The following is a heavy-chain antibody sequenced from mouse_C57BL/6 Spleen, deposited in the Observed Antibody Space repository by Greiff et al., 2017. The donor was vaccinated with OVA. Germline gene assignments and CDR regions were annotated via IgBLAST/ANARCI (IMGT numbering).Heavy chain of an antibody. CDR3: ARIYYSNYSYFFDY. V-gene: IGHV1-81*01. J-gene: IGHJ2*01. Sequence: LQESGAELARPGASVKLSCKASGYTFTSYGISWVKQRTGQGLEWIGEIYPRSGNTYYNEKFKGKATLTADKSSSTAYMELRSLTSEDSAVYFCARIYYSNYSYFFDYWGQGTTLTVSS. CDR2: IYPRSGNT. D-gene: IGHD2-5*01. CDR1: GYTFTSYG.